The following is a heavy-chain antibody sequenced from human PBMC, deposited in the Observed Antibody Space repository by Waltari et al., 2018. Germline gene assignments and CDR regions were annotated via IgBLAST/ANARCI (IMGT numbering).Heavy chain of an antibody. CDR3: AKDLSDSTWYTYYFDS. CDR2: IIPIFGTA. Sequence: QVQLVQSGAEVKKPGSSVKVSCKASGGTFSSYAISWVRQAPGQGLEWMGRIIPIFGTANYAQKFQGRVTITADKSTSTAYMELNSLRAEDTAFYYCAKDLSDSTWYTYYFDSWGQGTLVTVSS. V-gene: IGHV1-69*08. D-gene: IGHD6-13*01. CDR1: GGTFSSYA. J-gene: IGHJ4*02.